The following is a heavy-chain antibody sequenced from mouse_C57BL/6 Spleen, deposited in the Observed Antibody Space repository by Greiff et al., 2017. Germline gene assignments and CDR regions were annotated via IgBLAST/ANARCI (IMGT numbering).Heavy chain of an antibody. Sequence: VQLQQSGPELVKPGASVKISCKASGYTFTDYYMNWVKQSHGKSLEWIGDINPNNGGTSYNQKFKGKATLTVDKSSSTAYMELRSLTSEDSAVYYCARGYYGSSYLGYWGQGTSVTVAS. CDR1: GYTFTDYY. CDR3: ARGYYGSSYLGY. J-gene: IGHJ4*01. V-gene: IGHV1-26*01. D-gene: IGHD1-1*01. CDR2: INPNNGGT.